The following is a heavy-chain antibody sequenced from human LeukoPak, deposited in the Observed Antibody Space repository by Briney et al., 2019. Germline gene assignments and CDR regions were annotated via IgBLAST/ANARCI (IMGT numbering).Heavy chain of an antibody. J-gene: IGHJ3*02. CDR3: ARAKRNGFDI. Sequence: PGGSLRLSCSASGFTFSNYSMKRLRQAPGKEREGVSYISRSNSTIYYAASVKGRFTISRDNAKNSLHLEMNSLRAEDTAVYYCARAKRNGFDIWGQGTMVAVSS. CDR1: GFTFSNYS. CDR2: ISRSNSTI. V-gene: IGHV3-48*01.